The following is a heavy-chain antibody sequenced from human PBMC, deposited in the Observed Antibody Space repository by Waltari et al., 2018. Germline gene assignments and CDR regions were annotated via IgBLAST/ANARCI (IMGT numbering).Heavy chain of an antibody. CDR3: ARSGDYEGLDAFDI. CDR2: ISSSSSTI. Sequence: EVQLVESGGGLVQPGGSLRLSCAASGFTFSSYSMNWVRQAPGKGLEWVSYISSSSSTIYYADSVKGRFTISRDNAKNSLYLQMNSLRAEDTAVYYCARSGDYEGLDAFDIWGQGTKVTVSS. D-gene: IGHD4-17*01. CDR1: GFTFSSYS. J-gene: IGHJ3*02. V-gene: IGHV3-48*01.